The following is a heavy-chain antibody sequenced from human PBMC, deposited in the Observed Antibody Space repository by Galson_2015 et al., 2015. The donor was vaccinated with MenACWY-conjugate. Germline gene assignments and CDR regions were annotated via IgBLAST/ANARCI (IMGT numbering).Heavy chain of an antibody. J-gene: IGHJ4*02. Sequence: SLRLSCAASGFTVSSNYMSWVRQAAGKGLEWVSFIYSGGSTYYADSVKGRFTISRDNSKNTLYLQMNSVRAEDTAVYYCARSPPRVVVIENYFDYGGQGTRVPVSS. CDR2: IYSGGST. V-gene: IGHV3-53*05. D-gene: IGHD2-15*01. CDR1: GFTVSSNY. CDR3: ARSPPRVVVIENYFDY.